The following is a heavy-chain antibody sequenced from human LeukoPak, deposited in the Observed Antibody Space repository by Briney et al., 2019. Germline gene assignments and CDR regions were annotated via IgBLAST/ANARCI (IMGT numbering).Heavy chain of an antibody. D-gene: IGHD3-16*01. Sequence: PSETLSLTCSVSGVSISTYYWTWIRQPAGKGLEWIGRMYIGGTRNYNPSLKSRVTMSIDTSKNQFSLKLSSVTAADTAAYYCARDLPRENSYAYGFWFDPWGQGTLVTVSS. CDR3: ARDLPRENSYAYGFWFDP. CDR2: MYIGGTR. CDR1: GVSISTYY. V-gene: IGHV4-4*07. J-gene: IGHJ5*02.